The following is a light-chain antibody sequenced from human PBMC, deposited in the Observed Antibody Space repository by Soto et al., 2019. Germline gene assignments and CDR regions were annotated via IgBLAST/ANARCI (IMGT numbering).Light chain of an antibody. CDR3: GTWDSSLSAGV. J-gene: IGLJ3*02. CDR2: EGS. CDR1: NNDVGGYKL. V-gene: IGLV2-14*02. Sequence: QSVLTQPASVSGSPGQSITISCTGTNNDVGGYKLVSWYQQHPGKVPKVVIYEGSKRPSGIPDRFSGSKSGTSATLGITGLQTGDEADYYCGTWDSSLSAGVFGGGTKLTVL.